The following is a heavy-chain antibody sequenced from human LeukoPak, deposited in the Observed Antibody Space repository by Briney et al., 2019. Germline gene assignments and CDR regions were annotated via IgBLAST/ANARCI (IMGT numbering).Heavy chain of an antibody. D-gene: IGHD3-22*01. V-gene: IGHV4-59*08. J-gene: IGHJ4*02. CDR2: IYYSGST. Sequence: PSETLSLTCTVSGGSISGNYWSWIRQPPGKGLEWIGYIYYSGSTKSSPSLKSRVTISVDTSKNQFSLRLSSATAADTATYYCARHGAIVGRGWTFDYWGQGTLVTVSS. CDR3: ARHGAIVGRGWTFDY. CDR1: GGSISGNY.